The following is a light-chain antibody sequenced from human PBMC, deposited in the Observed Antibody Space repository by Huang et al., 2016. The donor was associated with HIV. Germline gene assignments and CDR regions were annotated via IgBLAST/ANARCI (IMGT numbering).Light chain of an antibody. CDR3: QQRSDWPRT. V-gene: IGKV3-11*01. CDR1: QSVFSQ. CDR2: DAS. J-gene: IGKJ1*01. Sequence: EIVLTQSPVTVSVSPGERATLSCRASQSVFSQLAWYQQKPGQAPRLLIYDASSRAPGIPARFSGSGSGTDYTLTITSLEPDDFAVYYCQQRSDWPRTFGQGTKVDIK.